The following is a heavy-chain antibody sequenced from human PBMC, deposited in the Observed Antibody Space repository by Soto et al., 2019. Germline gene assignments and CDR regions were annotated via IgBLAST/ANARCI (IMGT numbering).Heavy chain of an antibody. CDR2: IDSGGST. J-gene: IGHJ4*02. V-gene: IGHV3-53*01. D-gene: IGHD6-13*01. CDR3: ARGRESRSIYDY. CDR1: GFTVRSNY. Sequence: GVSLRLCCGASGFTVRSNYMTWVRQAPGKGLEWVSVIDSGGSTFYADSVKGRFTISRDESRNTLYLQMDSLRADDTAVYYCARGRESRSIYDYWGQGTLVTVSS.